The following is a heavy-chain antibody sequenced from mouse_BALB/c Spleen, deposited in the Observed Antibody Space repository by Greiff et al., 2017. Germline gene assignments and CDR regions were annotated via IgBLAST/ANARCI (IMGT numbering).Heavy chain of an antibody. CDR2: IWSGGST. J-gene: IGHJ2*01. V-gene: IGHV2-2*02. Sequence: VQGVESGPGLVQPSQSLSITCTVSGFSLTSYGVHWVRQSPGKGLEWLGVIWSGGSTDYNAAFISRLSISKDNSKCQVFFKMNSLQANDTAIYYCARKRLRRGVFDYWGQGTTLTVSS. CDR1: GFSLTSYG. CDR3: ARKRLRRGVFDY. D-gene: IGHD2-2*01.